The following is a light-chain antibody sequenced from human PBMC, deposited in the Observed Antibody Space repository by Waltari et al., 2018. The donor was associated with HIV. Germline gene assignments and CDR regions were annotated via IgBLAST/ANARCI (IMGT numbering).Light chain of an antibody. J-gene: IGLJ2*01. Sequence: KAPKLMIYDVSNRPSGVSNRFSGSKSGNTASLTISGLQAEDEADYYCSSYTSSSTLVFGGWTKLTVL. V-gene: IGLV2-14*03. CDR2: DVS. CDR3: SSYTSSSTLV.